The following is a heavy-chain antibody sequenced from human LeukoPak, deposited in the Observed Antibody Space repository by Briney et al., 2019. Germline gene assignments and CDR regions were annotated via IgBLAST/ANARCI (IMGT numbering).Heavy chain of an antibody. CDR3: ARADGYSSWFVH. D-gene: IGHD5-18*01. CDR2: MYSGDST. J-gene: IGHJ5*02. V-gene: IGHV3-53*01. Sequence: GGSLRLSCAASGFTVRSNYMTWVRQAPGKGLEWVSVMYSGDSTYYDDSVKGRFTISRDNSKNTLDLQMSSLRDEDTGVYYCARADGYSSWFVHWGQGTLVTVSS. CDR1: GFTVRSNY.